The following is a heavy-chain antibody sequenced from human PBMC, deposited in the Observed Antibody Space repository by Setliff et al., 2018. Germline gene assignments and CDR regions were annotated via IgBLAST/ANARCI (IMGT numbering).Heavy chain of an antibody. Sequence: ASVKVSCKASGYTFTGYYMHWVRQAPGQGLEWMGWINPNSGGTNYAQKFQGWVTMTRDXXISTAYMEXSRLRSDDTAVYYCARDLLYSGSYFGYYYGMDVWGQGTTVTVSS. CDR2: INPNSGGT. D-gene: IGHD1-26*01. CDR3: ARDLLYSGSYFGYYYGMDV. J-gene: IGHJ6*02. CDR1: GYTFTGYY. V-gene: IGHV1-2*04.